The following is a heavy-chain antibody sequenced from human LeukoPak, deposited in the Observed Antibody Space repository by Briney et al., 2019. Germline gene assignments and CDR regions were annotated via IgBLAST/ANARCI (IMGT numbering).Heavy chain of an antibody. CDR3: ATTYYYDSSGYYGDY. Sequence: RTGGSLRLSCAASGFTFDDYGMSWVRQAPGKGLELVSGINWNGGSTGYADSVKGRFTISRDNAKNSLYLQMNSLRAEDTALYYCATTYYYDSSGYYGDYWGQGTLVTVSS. V-gene: IGHV3-20*04. D-gene: IGHD3-22*01. J-gene: IGHJ4*02. CDR2: INWNGGST. CDR1: GFTFDDYG.